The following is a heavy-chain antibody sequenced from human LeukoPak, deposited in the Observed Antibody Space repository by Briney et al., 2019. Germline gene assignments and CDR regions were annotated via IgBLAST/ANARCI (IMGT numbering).Heavy chain of an antibody. CDR1: GFIFDNYS. J-gene: IGHJ4*02. CDR2: ISGDGGST. CDR3: ASESETSGWYDY. Sequence: GGSLRLSCGAPGFIFDNYSIHWVRQAPGKGLEWVSLISGDGGSTFYADSVRGRFTISRDNTRKSLSLQMSSLRSEDTALYYCASESETSGWYDYWGQGTLVTVSS. D-gene: IGHD6-19*01. V-gene: IGHV3-43*02.